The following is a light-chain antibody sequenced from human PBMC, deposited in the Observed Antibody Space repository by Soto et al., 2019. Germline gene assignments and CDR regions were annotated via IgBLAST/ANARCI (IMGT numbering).Light chain of an antibody. CDR2: GAS. CDR3: QQYGSSPPIT. Sequence: ELVLPQSPGTLSLSPGERATLSCRAGQSVSSSYLAWYQQKPGQARRLLLYGASTRATGIPDRFSGSGSGTDFTLTISRLEPEDFAVYYCQQYGSSPPITFGQGTRLEI. J-gene: IGKJ5*01. V-gene: IGKV3-20*01. CDR1: QSVSSSY.